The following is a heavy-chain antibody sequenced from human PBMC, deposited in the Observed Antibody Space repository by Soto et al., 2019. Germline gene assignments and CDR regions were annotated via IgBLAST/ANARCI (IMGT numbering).Heavy chain of an antibody. CDR1: GGSISSGGYY. J-gene: IGHJ5*02. Sequence: QVQLQESGPGLVKPSQTLSLTCTVSGGSISSGGYYWSGIRQHPGKGLEWIGYIYHSGTTYYNPSLKGRVTISVDTSKNQFSLKLTSVTAADTAVYYCARVIGNQLLGWFDPWGQGTLVTVSS. CDR2: IYHSGTT. CDR3: ARVIGNQLLGWFDP. D-gene: IGHD2-2*01. V-gene: IGHV4-31*03.